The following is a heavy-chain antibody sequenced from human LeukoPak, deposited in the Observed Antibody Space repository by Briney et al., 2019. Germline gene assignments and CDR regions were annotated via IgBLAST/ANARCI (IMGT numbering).Heavy chain of an antibody. CDR3: ARQWYSSSWYDLGYFQH. CDR2: IYYSGST. D-gene: IGHD6-13*01. V-gene: IGHV4-59*08. CDR1: GGSISSYY. Sequence: SETLSLTCTVSGGSISSYYWSWIRQPPGKGLEWIGDIYYSGSTNYNPSLKSRVTISVDTSKHQFSLKLSSVTAADTAVYYCARQWYSSSWYDLGYFQHWGQGTLVTVSS. J-gene: IGHJ1*01.